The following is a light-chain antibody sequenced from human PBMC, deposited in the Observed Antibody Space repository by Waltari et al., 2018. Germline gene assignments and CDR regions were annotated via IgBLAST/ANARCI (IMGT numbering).Light chain of an antibody. CDR3: QTWDGSTVV. J-gene: IGLJ3*02. Sequence: SFELTQPPSLSVSPGQTASITCSGDKLGNKYACWYQQKAGQSPVMVIYQDNKRPSGIPERFSGSNSGSTATLKISGSQAMDEADYYCQTWDGSTVVFGGGTKLTVL. V-gene: IGLV3-1*01. CDR1: KLGNKY. CDR2: QDN.